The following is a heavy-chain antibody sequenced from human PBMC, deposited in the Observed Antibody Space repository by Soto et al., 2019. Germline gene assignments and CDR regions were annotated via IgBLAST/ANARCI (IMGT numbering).Heavy chain of an antibody. CDR2: ISDRPTGHT. CDR3: TTRMTAHFDY. Sequence: PGGSLRLSCVASGFTFSHHTLNWVRRAPGKGLEWVSTISDRPTGHTHYAESVRGRFTISRDDSRDTVFLQMDSLRAEDTAVYYCTTRMTAHFDYWGQGVLVTVSS. CDR1: GFTFSHHT. D-gene: IGHD2-21*02. J-gene: IGHJ4*02. V-gene: IGHV3-23*01.